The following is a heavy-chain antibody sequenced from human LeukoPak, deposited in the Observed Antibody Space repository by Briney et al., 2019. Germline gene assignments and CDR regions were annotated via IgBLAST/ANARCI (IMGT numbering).Heavy chain of an antibody. CDR3: ARAHYDSSGPAGMDV. V-gene: IGHV3-11*01. D-gene: IGHD3-22*01. CDR1: GFTFSDYY. J-gene: IGHJ6*02. Sequence: PGGSLRLSCAASGFTFSDYYMSWIRQAPGKGLEWVSYISSSGSTIYYADSVKGRFAISRDNAKNSLYLQMNSLRAEDTAVYYCARAHYDSSGPAGMDVWGQGTTVTVSS. CDR2: ISSSGSTI.